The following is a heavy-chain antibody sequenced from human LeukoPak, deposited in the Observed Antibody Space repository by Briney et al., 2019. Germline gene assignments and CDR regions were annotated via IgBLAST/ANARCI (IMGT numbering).Heavy chain of an antibody. CDR3: AKRCRSSSCHNRDFDY. D-gene: IGHD6-13*01. CDR1: GGSISSYY. CDR2: IYYSGST. V-gene: IGHV4-59*08. Sequence: PSETLSLTCTVSGGSISSYYWSWIRQPPGKGLEWIGYIYYSGSTNYNPSLKSRVTISVDTSKNQFSLKLSSVTAADTAVYYCAKRCRSSSCHNRDFDYWGQGTLVTVSS. J-gene: IGHJ4*02.